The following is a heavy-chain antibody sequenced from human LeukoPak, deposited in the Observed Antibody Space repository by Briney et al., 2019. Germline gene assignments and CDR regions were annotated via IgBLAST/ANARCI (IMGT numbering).Heavy chain of an antibody. CDR2: ISYDGSNK. D-gene: IGHD2-15*01. Sequence: GGSLGLSCAASGFTFSSYGMHWVRQAPGKGLEWVAVISYDGSNKYYADSVKGRFTISRDNSKNTLYLQMNSLRTEDTAVYYCAREGGYCSGGNCYSRWYFDLWGRGTLVTVSS. CDR3: AREGGYCSGGNCYSRWYFDL. V-gene: IGHV3-30*03. CDR1: GFTFSSYG. J-gene: IGHJ2*01.